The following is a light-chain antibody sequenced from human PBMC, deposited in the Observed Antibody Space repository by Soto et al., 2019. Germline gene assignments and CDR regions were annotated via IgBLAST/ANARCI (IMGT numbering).Light chain of an antibody. J-gene: IGKJ4*01. CDR3: QQYNNWPLT. Sequence: EIGMKTSPANLSVSQGYRSPLSCRASQSVGSNLAWYQQKPGQAPGLLIYGASTRATGIPARFSGSGSGTEFTLTISSLQSEDFAVYHCQQYNNWPLTFGGGTKLEIK. CDR2: GAS. V-gene: IGKV3-15*01. CDR1: QSVGSN.